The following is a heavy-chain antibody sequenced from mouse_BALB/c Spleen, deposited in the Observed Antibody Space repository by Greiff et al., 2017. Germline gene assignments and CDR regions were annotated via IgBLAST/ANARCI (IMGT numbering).Heavy chain of an antibody. D-gene: IGHD3-2*01. CDR2: IYPSDSYT. CDR1: GYTFTSYW. CDR3: FSDSSGPYYYAMDY. Sequence: QVQLQQPGAELVRPGASVKLSCKASGYTFTSYWINWVKQRPGQGLEWIGNIYPSDSYTNYNQKFKDKATLTVDKSTSTAYMQLSSPTSEDSAVYYCFSDSSGPYYYAMDYWGQGTSVTVSS. J-gene: IGHJ4*01. V-gene: IGHV1-69*02.